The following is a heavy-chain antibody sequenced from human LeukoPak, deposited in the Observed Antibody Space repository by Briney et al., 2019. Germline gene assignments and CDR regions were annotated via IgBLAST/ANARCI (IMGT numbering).Heavy chain of an antibody. V-gene: IGHV3-30*04. CDR3: ARAIGIAVATFDY. J-gene: IGHJ4*02. Sequence: QTGGSLRLSCAASGFTFSSYAMHWVRQAPGKGLEWVAVISYDGSDKYYADSVKGRFTISRDNSKNTLYLQMNSLRAEETAVYYCARAIGIAVATFDYWGQGTLVTVSS. CDR2: ISYDGSDK. D-gene: IGHD6-19*01. CDR1: GFTFSSYA.